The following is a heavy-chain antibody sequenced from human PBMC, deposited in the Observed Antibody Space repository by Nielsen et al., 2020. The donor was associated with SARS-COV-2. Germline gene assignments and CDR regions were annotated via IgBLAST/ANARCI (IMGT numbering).Heavy chain of an antibody. CDR3: ARHSTQSSVGITIFGVVIIPDGMDV. D-gene: IGHD3-3*01. CDR2: IYYSGST. J-gene: IGHJ6*02. CDR1: GGSISSYY. Sequence: LRLSCTVSGGSISSYYWSWIRQPPGKGLEWIGYIYYSGSTNYNPSLKSRVTISVDTSKNQFSLKLSSVTAADTAVYYCARHSTQSSVGITIFGVVIIPDGMDVWGQGTTVTVSS. V-gene: IGHV4-59*08.